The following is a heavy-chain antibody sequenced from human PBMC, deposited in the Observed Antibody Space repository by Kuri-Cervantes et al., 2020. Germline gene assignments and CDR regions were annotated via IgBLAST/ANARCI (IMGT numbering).Heavy chain of an antibody. D-gene: IGHD6-13*01. CDR3: ATYSSSWYVFDY. CDR1: GGSISSSNW. V-gene: IGHV4-4*02. CDR2: IYYSGST. Sequence: SETLSLTCAVSGGSISSSNWWSWVRQPPGKGLEWIGYIYYSGSTNYNPSLKRRVTISVDTSKNQFSLKLSSVTAADTAVYYCATYSSSWYVFDYWGQGTLVTVSS. J-gene: IGHJ4*02.